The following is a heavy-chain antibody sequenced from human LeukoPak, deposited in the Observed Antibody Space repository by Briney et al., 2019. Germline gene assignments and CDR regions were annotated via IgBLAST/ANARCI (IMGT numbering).Heavy chain of an antibody. D-gene: IGHD6-19*01. J-gene: IGHJ4*02. CDR2: IYYSGST. V-gene: IGHV4-59*08. CDR3: ARRSYSSGWYEVYYLDY. Sequence: PSETLSLTCTVSGGAISSYYWSWIRQPPGKGLEWIGYIYYSGSTNYNPSLKSRVTISVDTSKNQFSLKLSSVTAADTAVYYCARRSYSSGWYEVYYLDYWGQGTLVTVSS. CDR1: GGAISSYY.